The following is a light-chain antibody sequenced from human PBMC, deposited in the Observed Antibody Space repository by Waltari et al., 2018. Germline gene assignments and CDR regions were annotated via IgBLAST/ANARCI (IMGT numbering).Light chain of an antibody. CDR3: QSTDSSGTSVV. J-gene: IGLJ2*01. CDR2: KDS. CDR1: ALPNQY. Sequence: SYELTQPPSVSVSSGQTARTTCSGDALPNQYAYWYQQKLGQAPAVVIYKDSERPSGIPERFSGSTSGTTVTLAISGDQAEDGADYYCQSTDSSGTSVVFGGGTKLTVL. V-gene: IGLV3-25*03.